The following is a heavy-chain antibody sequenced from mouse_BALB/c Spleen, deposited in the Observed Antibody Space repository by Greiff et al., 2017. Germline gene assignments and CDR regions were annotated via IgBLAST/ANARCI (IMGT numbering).Heavy chain of an antibody. CDR1: GFSLSTSGMG. J-gene: IGHJ4*01. CDR2: IYWDDDK. Sequence: QVTLKVSGPGILQPSQTLSLTCSFSGFSLSTSGMGVSWIRQPSGKGLEWQAHIYWDDDKRYNPSLKSRLTISKDTSRNQVFLKITSVDTADTATYYCARRHFYYAMDYWGQGTSVTVSS. CDR3: ARRHFYYAMDY. V-gene: IGHV8-12*01.